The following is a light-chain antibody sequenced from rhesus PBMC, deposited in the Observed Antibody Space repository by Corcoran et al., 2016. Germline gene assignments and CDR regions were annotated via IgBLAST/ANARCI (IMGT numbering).Light chain of an antibody. CDR2: EVS. V-gene: IGKV2-104*02. J-gene: IGKJ3*01. CDR3: MQALEFPFT. CDR1: QSLLDSEDGNTY. Sequence: DIVMTQTPLSLPVTPGEPASISCRSSQSLLDSEDGNTYLDWYLQKPGQSPQLLIYEVSNRASGVPDMFRGSGADTEFTLKISRVEAEDVGVYYCMQALEFPFTFGPGTKLDIK.